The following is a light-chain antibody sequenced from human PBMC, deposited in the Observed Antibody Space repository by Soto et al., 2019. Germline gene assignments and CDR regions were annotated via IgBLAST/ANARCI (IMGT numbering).Light chain of an antibody. CDR1: SSDVGGYNY. Sequence: QSALTQPRSVSGSPGQSVAISCTGTSSDVGGYNYVSWYQQYPVKVPKVIIYNVSKRPSGVPDRFSGSKSGNTASLTISGLQAEDEADYYCCSYAGSHTFGNVFGTGTKLTVL. V-gene: IGLV2-11*01. CDR3: CSYAGSHTFGNV. J-gene: IGLJ1*01. CDR2: NVS.